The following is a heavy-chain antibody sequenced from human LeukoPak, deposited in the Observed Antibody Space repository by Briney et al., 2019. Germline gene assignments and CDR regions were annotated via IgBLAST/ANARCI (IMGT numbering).Heavy chain of an antibody. J-gene: IGHJ4*02. CDR1: GYTFTSYG. CDR3: ARFNSLEQQLLKDY. D-gene: IGHD6-13*01. V-gene: IGHV1-18*01. CDR2: ISAYDGNT. Sequence: ASVKVSCKASGYTFTSYGISWVRQAPGQGLEWMGWISAYDGNTNYAQKLQGRVTMTTDTSTSTAYMELRSLRSDDTAVYYCARFNSLEQQLLKDYWGQGTLVTVSS.